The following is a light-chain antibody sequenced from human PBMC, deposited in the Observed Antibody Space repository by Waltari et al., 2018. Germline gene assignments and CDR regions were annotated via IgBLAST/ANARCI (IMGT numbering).Light chain of an antibody. Sequence: EVGLTQSPGTLSLSPGERATLSCRTSQSVGRTLAWYQQKPGQAPRLLIYAASTRATGIPDRFSGSGSGTDFSLTITRLEPEDFAVYYCQHYVRLPVTFGQGTKVEIK. CDR1: QSVGRT. CDR2: AAS. J-gene: IGKJ1*01. V-gene: IGKV3-20*01. CDR3: QHYVRLPVT.